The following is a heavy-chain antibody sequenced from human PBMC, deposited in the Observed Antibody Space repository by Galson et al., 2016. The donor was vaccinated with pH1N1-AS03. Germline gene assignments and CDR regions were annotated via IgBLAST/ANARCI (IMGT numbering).Heavy chain of an antibody. Sequence: LSLTCTVSGGPITNYYWTWIRQPPGKGLEWIGYIYYNGPANYNPSLNSRVTISADTSKKQFFLNLTSVTAADTAVYFCTRGGTYSSSSPAYFGYWGQGTLVTVSS. CDR2: IYYNGPA. D-gene: IGHD6-6*01. J-gene: IGHJ4*02. CDR3: TRGGTYSSSSPAYFGY. CDR1: GGPITNYY. V-gene: IGHV4-59*01.